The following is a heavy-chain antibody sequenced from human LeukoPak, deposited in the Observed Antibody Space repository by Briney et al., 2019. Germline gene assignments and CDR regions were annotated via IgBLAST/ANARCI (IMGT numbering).Heavy chain of an antibody. Sequence: PGGSLRLSCAASGFIFTTYAMIWVRQAPGKGLEWVSTISGGGGSTFYADSVKGRFTIFRVNSKNTLYLQMNSLRAEDTAVYYCARLDGRYYFDYWGQGTLVTVSS. CDR1: GFIFTTYA. V-gene: IGHV3-23*01. CDR2: ISGGGGST. J-gene: IGHJ4*02. D-gene: IGHD1-14*01. CDR3: ARLDGRYYFDY.